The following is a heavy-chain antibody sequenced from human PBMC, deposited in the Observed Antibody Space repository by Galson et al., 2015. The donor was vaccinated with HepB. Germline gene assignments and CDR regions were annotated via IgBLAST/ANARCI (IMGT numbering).Heavy chain of an antibody. CDR3: ARVEGGLFVT. CDR1: EDSVSSNLFT. J-gene: IGHJ3*02. CDR2: TYYRSKWQN. V-gene: IGHV6-1*01. Sequence: CAISEDSVSSNLFTWNWIRQSPSRGLEWLGRTYYRSKWQNDYAVSLTSRITINPDTSKNQFSLHLNSVTPEDTAVYYCARVEGGLFVTWGQGTMVTVSS. D-gene: IGHD3-16*01.